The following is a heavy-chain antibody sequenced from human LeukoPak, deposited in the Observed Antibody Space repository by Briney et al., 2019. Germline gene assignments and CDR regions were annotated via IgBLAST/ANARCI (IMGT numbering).Heavy chain of an antibody. D-gene: IGHD2-15*01. CDR3: ASRHCSGGGCYFAGADPFDY. CDR1: GSTVSSTY. CDR2: IYSGGNI. V-gene: IGHV3-53*01. J-gene: IGHJ4*02. Sequence: PGGSLRLSCAASGSTVSSTYMSWVRQAPGKGLEWVSVIYSGGNIYYIDSVKGRFTISRDTSKNTLYLQMNSLRAEDTAVYFCASRHCSGGGCYFAGADPFDYWGQGTLVTVSS.